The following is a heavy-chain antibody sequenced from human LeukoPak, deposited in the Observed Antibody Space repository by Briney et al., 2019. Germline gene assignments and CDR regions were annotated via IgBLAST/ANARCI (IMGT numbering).Heavy chain of an antibody. CDR1: GGSINNYY. CDR2: IYYSGST. D-gene: IGHD6-19*01. CDR3: ARVMTFGQWLVPQN. Sequence: SETLSLTCTVSGGSINNYYWSWIRQPPGKGLEWIGYIYYSGSTNYSPSLKSRVTISVDTSKNQFSLKLSSVTAADTAVYYCARVMTFGQWLVPQNWGQGTLVTVSS. J-gene: IGHJ4*02. V-gene: IGHV4-59*01.